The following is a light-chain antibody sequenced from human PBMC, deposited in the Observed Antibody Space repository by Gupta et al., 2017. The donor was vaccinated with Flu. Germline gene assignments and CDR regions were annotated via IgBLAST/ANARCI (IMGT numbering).Light chain of an antibody. Sequence: IQMTQSPSPLSAYVGDRVTITCRASQSISSYLNWYQQKPGKAPKLLIYAASSLQSGVPSRFSGSGSGTDFTLTISSLQPEDFATYYCQQSYSTPRTFGQGTKVEIK. CDR2: AAS. V-gene: IGKV1-39*01. CDR1: QSISSY. CDR3: QQSYSTPRT. J-gene: IGKJ1*01.